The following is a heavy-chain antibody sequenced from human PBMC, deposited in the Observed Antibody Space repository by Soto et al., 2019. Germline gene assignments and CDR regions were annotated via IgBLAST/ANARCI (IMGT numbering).Heavy chain of an antibody. J-gene: IGHJ6*02. CDR1: GFTFSSYG. V-gene: IGHV3-30*03. D-gene: IGHD6-13*01. CDR2: ISYDGSNK. Sequence: QVQLVESGGGVVQPGRSLRLSCAASGFTFSSYGMHWVRQAPGKGLEWVAVISYDGSNKYYADSVKGRFTISRDNSKNTLYLKMNSLRAEDTAVYYCATKAAAGRNYYYGMDVWGQGTTVTVSS. CDR3: ATKAAAGRNYYYGMDV.